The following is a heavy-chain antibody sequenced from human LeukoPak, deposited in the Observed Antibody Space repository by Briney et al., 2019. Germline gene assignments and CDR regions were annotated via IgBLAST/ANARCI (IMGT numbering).Heavy chain of an antibody. J-gene: IGHJ4*02. Sequence: GGSLRLSCAASGFTFSSYAMSWVRQAPGKGLEWVSYISSSGSNIYYADSVKGRFTISRDHAKNSLYLQMNRLRAEDTAVDYCARDLRGRFGDNSPYYFDYWGQGTLVTVSS. CDR2: ISSSGSNI. D-gene: IGHD3-10*01. V-gene: IGHV3-48*01. CDR3: ARDLRGRFGDNSPYYFDY. CDR1: GFTFSSYA.